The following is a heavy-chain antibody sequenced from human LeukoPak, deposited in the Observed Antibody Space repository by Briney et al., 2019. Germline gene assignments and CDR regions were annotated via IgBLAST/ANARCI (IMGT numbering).Heavy chain of an antibody. Sequence: GGSLRLSCAASGFTLSSYEMNWVRQAPGKGLEWVSYISSSGNTIYNADSVKGRFIISRDNAKNSLYLQMNSLRAEDTAVYYCARVGQQLADYWGQGTLVTVSS. J-gene: IGHJ4*02. CDR2: ISSSGNTI. CDR1: GFTLSSYE. CDR3: ARVGQQLADY. D-gene: IGHD6-13*01. V-gene: IGHV3-48*03.